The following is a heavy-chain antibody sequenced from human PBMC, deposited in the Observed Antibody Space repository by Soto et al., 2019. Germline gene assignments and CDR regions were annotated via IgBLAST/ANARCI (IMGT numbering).Heavy chain of an antibody. J-gene: IGHJ4*02. Sequence: GASVKVSCKASGGTFSSYAISWVRQAPGQRLEWMGGIIPIFGTANYAQKFQGRVTITGDTSASTAYMELSSLRSEDTAVYYCARDLGGWPDYWGQGTLVTVPQ. V-gene: IGHV1-69*06. CDR1: GGTFSSYA. CDR2: IIPIFGTA. D-gene: IGHD2-15*01. CDR3: ARDLGGWPDY.